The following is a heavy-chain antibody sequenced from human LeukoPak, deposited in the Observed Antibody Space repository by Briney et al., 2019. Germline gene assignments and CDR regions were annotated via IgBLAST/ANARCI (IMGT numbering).Heavy chain of an antibody. CDR2: IKQDGSEK. D-gene: IGHD1-26*01. CDR1: GFTFSSYW. CDR3: ARSYRRWDQRFDY. Sequence: PGGSLRLSCAASGFTFSSYWMSWVRQAPGKGLEWVANIKQDGSEKYYVDSVKGRFTISRGSAKNSLYLQMNSLRAEDTAVYYCARSYRRWDQRFDYWGQGTLGTVSS. J-gene: IGHJ4*02. V-gene: IGHV3-7*01.